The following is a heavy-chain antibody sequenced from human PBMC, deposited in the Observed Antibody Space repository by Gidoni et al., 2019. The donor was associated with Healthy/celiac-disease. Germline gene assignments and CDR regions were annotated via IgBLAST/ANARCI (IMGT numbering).Heavy chain of an antibody. D-gene: IGHD4-17*01. CDR3: IRAVTTPVPFGY. CDR2: IRSKANSYAT. V-gene: IGHV3-73*01. J-gene: IGHJ4*02. Sequence: EVQLVESGGGLVQPGGSLKLSCAASGFTFRGSAMHWVRQASGKGLEWVGRIRSKANSYATAYAASVKGRFTISRDDSKNTAYLKMNSLKTEDTAVYYCIRAVTTPVPFGYWGQGTLVTVSS. CDR1: GFTFRGSA.